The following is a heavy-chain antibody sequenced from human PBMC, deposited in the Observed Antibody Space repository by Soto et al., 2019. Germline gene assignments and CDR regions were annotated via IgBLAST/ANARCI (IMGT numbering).Heavy chain of an antibody. CDR3: ARSVFP. CDR1: GGSISRGGYY. V-gene: IGHV4-31*03. J-gene: IGHJ5*02. Sequence: SETLSLTCTVSGGSISRGGYYWTWIRQHPGKGLEWIGYIYFSGSTYYNTSLKSRVTISVDTSKNQFSLKLSSVTAADTAVYYCARSVFPWGQGTLVTVSS. CDR2: IYFSGST.